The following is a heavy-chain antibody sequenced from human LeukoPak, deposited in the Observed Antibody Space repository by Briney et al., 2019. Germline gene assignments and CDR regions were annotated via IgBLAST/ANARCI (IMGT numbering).Heavy chain of an antibody. CDR3: ATLISGWSLY. CDR2: IYSGGST. CDR1: GFTVSSNY. D-gene: IGHD6-19*01. J-gene: IGHJ4*02. Sequence: GGSLRLSCAASGFTVSSNYMSWVRQAPGKGLEWVSVIYSGGSTYYADSVRGRFTISRDNAKNTLYLQMNSLRAEDTAVYYCATLISGWSLYWGQGTLVTVSS. V-gene: IGHV3-66*01.